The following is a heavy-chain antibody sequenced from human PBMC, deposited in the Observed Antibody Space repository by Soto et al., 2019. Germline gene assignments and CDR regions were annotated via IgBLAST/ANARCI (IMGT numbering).Heavy chain of an antibody. J-gene: IGHJ4*02. V-gene: IGHV3-23*01. CDR1: GFTFSSYA. Sequence: PGGSLRLSCAASGFTFSSYAMIWVRQAPGKGLEWVSAISGSGGSTYYADSVKGRFTISRDNSKNTLYLQMNSLRAEDTAVYYCAKVSGVPPSYFDYWGQGTLVTVSS. CDR3: AKVSGVPPSYFDY. D-gene: IGHD3-10*01. CDR2: ISGSGGST.